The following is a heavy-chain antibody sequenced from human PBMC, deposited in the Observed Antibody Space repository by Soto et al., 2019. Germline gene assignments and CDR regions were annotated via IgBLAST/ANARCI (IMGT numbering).Heavy chain of an antibody. J-gene: IGHJ5*02. D-gene: IGHD3-10*01. CDR2: ISFDGRNS. V-gene: IGHV3-30*18. Sequence: PGGSLRLSCAASGFTFNNYGMHWVRQAPGKGLEWVVVISFDGRNSYYLDSVKGRFTISRDNSKNTLYLDMTSLRPEDTAIYYCVKQTGSGSYYNAGSGGHFDPWGQGILVTVSS. CDR1: GFTFNNYG. CDR3: VKQTGSGSYYNAGSGGHFDP.